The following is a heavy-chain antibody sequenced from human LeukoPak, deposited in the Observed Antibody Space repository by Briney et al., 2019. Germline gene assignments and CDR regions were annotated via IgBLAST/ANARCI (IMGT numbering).Heavy chain of an antibody. J-gene: IGHJ4*02. D-gene: IGHD1-26*01. CDR1: GFTFSNAW. V-gene: IGHV3-15*01. Sequence: GGSLRLSCAASGFTFSNAWMSWVRQAPGKGLEWIGRIKSKTDGGTTDYAALVRGGVTISRDDSKDTLYLQMNSLKTEDTAVYYCTTDLRWEGFNINCWGQGTLVTVSS. CDR3: TTDLRWEGFNINC. CDR2: IKSKTDGGTT.